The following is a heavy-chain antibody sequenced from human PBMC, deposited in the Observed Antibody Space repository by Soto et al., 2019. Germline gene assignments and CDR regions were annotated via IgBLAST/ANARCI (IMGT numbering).Heavy chain of an antibody. CDR2: INPHSGGT. V-gene: IGHV1-2*04. CDR1: GSTFTGDY. Sequence: QVQLVQSGAEVKKPGASVKVSCKASGSTFTGDYIHWVRQAHGQGLEWMGWINPHSGGTNYAQKFQGWVTMPRDTSISTAYMDLSRLRYDDKAVYYCARGGGLRYLYGYRYYFEYWGQGTLLTVSS. D-gene: IGHD5-18*01. J-gene: IGHJ4*02. CDR3: ARGGGLRYLYGYRYYFEY.